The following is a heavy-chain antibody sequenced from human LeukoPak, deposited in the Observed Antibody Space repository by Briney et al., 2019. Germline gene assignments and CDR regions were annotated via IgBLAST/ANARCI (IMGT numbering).Heavy chain of an antibody. D-gene: IGHD4-17*01. CDR2: INPNTGDT. CDR3: AREVYGDSSNDY. Sequence: ASVKVSCKASGYSFSDNYLHWVRQAPGQGLEWLGWINPNTGDTNYAQKFQGRVTMTRDASISTAYLELIRLKSDDTAVYYCAREVYGDSSNDYWGQGTLLTVSS. V-gene: IGHV1-2*02. J-gene: IGHJ4*02. CDR1: GYSFSDNY.